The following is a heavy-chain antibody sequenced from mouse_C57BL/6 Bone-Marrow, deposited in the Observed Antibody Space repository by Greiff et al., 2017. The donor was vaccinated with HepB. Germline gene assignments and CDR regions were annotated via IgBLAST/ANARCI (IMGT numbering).Heavy chain of an antibody. Sequence: VQLQQPGAELVMPGASVKLSCKASGYTFTSYWMHWVKQRPGQGLEWIGEIDPSDSYTNYNQKFKGKSTLTVDKSSSTAYMQLSSLTSEDSAVYYCARRVITTVVDYFDYWGQGTTLTVSS. CDR1: GYTFTSYW. J-gene: IGHJ2*01. CDR2: IDPSDSYT. D-gene: IGHD1-1*01. V-gene: IGHV1-69*01. CDR3: ARRVITTVVDYFDY.